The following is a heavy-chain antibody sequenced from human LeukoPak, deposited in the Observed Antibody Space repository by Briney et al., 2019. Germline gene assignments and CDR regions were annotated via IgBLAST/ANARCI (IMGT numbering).Heavy chain of an antibody. J-gene: IGHJ5*02. CDR1: GYTFTGYY. V-gene: IGHV1-46*01. CDR3: ARDGSIAARNWFDP. D-gene: IGHD6-6*01. CDR2: INPSGGST. Sequence: ASVKVSCKASGYTFTGYYMHWARHAPGQGLERMGIINPSGGSTSYAQKFQGRVTMTRDMSTSTVYMELSSLRSEDTAVYYCARDGSIAARNWFDPWGQGTLVTVSS.